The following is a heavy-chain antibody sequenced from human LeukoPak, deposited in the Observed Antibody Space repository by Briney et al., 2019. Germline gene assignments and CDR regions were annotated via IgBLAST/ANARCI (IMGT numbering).Heavy chain of an antibody. Sequence: PGGSLRLSCAASGFTFSRFNLHWVRQAPGKGLEWVAVIWHDGSNKYYTDSVKGRFTISRDDSKNTLYLQMNSLKAEDTAVYYCARPDNGASGDYWGQGTLVTVSS. CDR1: GFTFSRFN. D-gene: IGHD4-17*01. CDR2: IWHDGSNK. CDR3: ARPDNGASGDY. V-gene: IGHV3-33*01. J-gene: IGHJ4*02.